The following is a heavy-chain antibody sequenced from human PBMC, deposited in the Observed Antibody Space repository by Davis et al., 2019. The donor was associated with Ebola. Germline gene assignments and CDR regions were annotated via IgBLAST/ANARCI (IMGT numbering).Heavy chain of an antibody. CDR2: ISGSGGST. D-gene: IGHD4-17*01. CDR3: ARDGRPNRVTSYYYYGMDV. V-gene: IGHV3-23*01. CDR1: GFTFSSYA. Sequence: PGGSLRLSCAASGFTFSSYAMNWVRQAPGKGLEWVSVISGSGGSTDYADSVKGRFTISRDNSRNTLYLQMNSLRAEDTAVYYCARDGRPNRVTSYYYYGMDVWGKGTTVTVSS. J-gene: IGHJ6*04.